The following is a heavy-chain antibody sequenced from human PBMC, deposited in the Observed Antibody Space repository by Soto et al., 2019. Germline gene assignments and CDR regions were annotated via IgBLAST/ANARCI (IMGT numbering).Heavy chain of an antibody. CDR2: IYYSGST. D-gene: IGHD6-6*01. V-gene: IGHV4-59*12. Sequence: SETLSLTCTVSGGSISSYYWSWIRQPPGKGLEWIGYIYYSGSTYYNPSLKSRVTISVDRSNNQFSLKLSSVTAADTAVYYCARVWGSSSPIFDYWGQGTLVTVSS. CDR1: GGSISSYY. CDR3: ARVWGSSSPIFDY. J-gene: IGHJ4*02.